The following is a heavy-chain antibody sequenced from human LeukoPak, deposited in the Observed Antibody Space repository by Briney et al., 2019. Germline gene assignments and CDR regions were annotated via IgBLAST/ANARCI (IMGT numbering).Heavy chain of an antibody. Sequence: ASVKVSCKASGGTFSSYAISWLRQARGQGLEWMGGIIPIFGTANYAQKVQGRVTINADESTSTAYMELSSPRSEDTAVYYCARGRDCTNGVCFRYNWFDPWGQGTLVTVSS. CDR1: GGTFSSYA. D-gene: IGHD2-8*01. CDR2: IIPIFGTA. CDR3: ARGRDCTNGVCFRYNWFDP. V-gene: IGHV1-69*13. J-gene: IGHJ5*02.